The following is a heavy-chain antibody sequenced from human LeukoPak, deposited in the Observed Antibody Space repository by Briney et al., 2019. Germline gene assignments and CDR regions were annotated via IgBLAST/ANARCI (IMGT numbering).Heavy chain of an antibody. J-gene: IGHJ4*02. V-gene: IGHV4-34*01. Sequence: PSETLSLTCAVYGGSFSGYYWSWIRQPPGKGLEWIGEINHSGSTNYNLSPKSRVTISVDTSKNQFSLKLSSVTAADTAVYYCARAGDGGPIDYWGQGALVTVSS. D-gene: IGHD3-16*01. CDR1: GGSFSGYY. CDR2: INHSGST. CDR3: ARAGDGGPIDY.